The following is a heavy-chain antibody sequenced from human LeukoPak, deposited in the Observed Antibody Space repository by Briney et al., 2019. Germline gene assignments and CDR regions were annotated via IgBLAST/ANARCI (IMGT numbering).Heavy chain of an antibody. D-gene: IGHD2-2*02. CDR2: INSDGSDA. CDR1: GLTFSSYW. V-gene: IGHV3-74*01. Sequence: GGSLRLSCAASGLTFSSYWMHWVRPVPGKGLVWVSRINSDGSDANYADSVKGRFTISRDNAKNTLYLQMNSLRAEDTALYYCVSRYCSSINCYKASGSGAFDIWGQGTMVTVSS. J-gene: IGHJ3*02. CDR3: VSRYCSSINCYKASGSGAFDI.